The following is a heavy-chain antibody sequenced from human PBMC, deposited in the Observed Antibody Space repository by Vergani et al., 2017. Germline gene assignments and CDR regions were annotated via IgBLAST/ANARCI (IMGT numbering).Heavy chain of an antibody. J-gene: IGHJ4*02. CDR2: ISAYNGNT. CDR1: GYTFTSYD. D-gene: IGHD2-2*01. Sequence: QVQLVQSGAEVKKPGASVKVSCKASGYTFTSYDISWVRQAPGQGLEWMGWISAYNGNTNYAQKLQGRVTMTTDTSTSTAYMELRSLRSDDTAVYYCARNAGADIVVVPAAIDVLDYWGQGTLVTVSS. V-gene: IGHV1-18*01. CDR3: ARNAGADIVVVPAAIDVLDY.